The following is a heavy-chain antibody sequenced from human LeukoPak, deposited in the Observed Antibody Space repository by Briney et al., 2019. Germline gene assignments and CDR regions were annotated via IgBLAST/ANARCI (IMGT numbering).Heavy chain of an antibody. D-gene: IGHD6-19*01. CDR2: INHSGST. Sequence: SETLSLTCAVYGGSFSGYYWSWIRQPPGKGLEWIGEINHSGSTNYNPSLKSRVTISVDTSKNQFSLKLSSVTAADTAVYYCARSFSSGWQYNWFDPWGQGTLVTVSS. CDR1: GGSFSGYY. CDR3: ARSFSSGWQYNWFDP. J-gene: IGHJ5*02. V-gene: IGHV4-34*01.